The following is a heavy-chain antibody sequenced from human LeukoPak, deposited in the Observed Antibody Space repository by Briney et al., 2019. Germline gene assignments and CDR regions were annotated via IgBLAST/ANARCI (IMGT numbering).Heavy chain of an antibody. CDR2: ISGSGYNT. D-gene: IGHD2-2*01. Sequence: GESLRLSCAVSGFTFSSYAISWVRQAPGTGLQWVSAISGSGYNTYYADSVKGRFTISRDNSKSTLYLQMDSLRAEDTAVYYCARDAYCTSASCGRDFDSWGQGTLVTVSS. CDR3: ARDAYCTSASCGRDFDS. CDR1: GFTFSSYA. V-gene: IGHV3-23*01. J-gene: IGHJ4*02.